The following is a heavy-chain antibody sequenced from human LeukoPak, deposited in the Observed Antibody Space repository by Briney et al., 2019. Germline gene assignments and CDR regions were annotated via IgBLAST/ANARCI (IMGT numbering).Heavy chain of an antibody. CDR2: IYPGDSDT. CDR3: ARLQAASGYWYYFDY. D-gene: IGHD3-3*01. Sequence: GESLKISCKGSGYSFTSYWIGWVRQMPGNGLEWMGIIYPGDSDTRYSPSFQGQVTISADKSISTAYLQWSSLKASDTAMYYCARLQAASGYWYYFDYWGQGTLVTVSS. V-gene: IGHV5-51*01. J-gene: IGHJ4*02. CDR1: GYSFTSYW.